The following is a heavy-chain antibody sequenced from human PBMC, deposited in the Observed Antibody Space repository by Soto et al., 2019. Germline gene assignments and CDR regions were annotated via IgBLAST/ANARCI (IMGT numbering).Heavy chain of an antibody. Sequence: GASVKVSCKASGYTFTSYAMHWVLQAPGQRLEWMGWINAGNGNTKYSQKFQGRVTITRDTSASTAYMELSSLRSEDTAVYYCATPPAVGYCSSTSCPLDYWGQGTLVTVSS. CDR1: GYTFTSYA. CDR2: INAGNGNT. V-gene: IGHV1-3*01. CDR3: ATPPAVGYCSSTSCPLDY. D-gene: IGHD2-2*01. J-gene: IGHJ4*02.